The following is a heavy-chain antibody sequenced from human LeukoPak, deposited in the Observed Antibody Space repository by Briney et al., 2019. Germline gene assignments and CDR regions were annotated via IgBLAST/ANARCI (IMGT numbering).Heavy chain of an antibody. V-gene: IGHV3-23*01. CDR2: ISGSGGST. CDR1: GFTFSSYA. Sequence: GGSLRLSCAASGFTFSSYAMSWVRQAPGKGLEWVSAISGSGGSTYYADSEKGRFTISRDNSKNTLYLQMNSLRAEDTAVYYCAKDVSDSSSWSNFDYWGQGTLVTVSS. J-gene: IGHJ4*02. CDR3: AKDVSDSSSWSNFDY. D-gene: IGHD6-13*01.